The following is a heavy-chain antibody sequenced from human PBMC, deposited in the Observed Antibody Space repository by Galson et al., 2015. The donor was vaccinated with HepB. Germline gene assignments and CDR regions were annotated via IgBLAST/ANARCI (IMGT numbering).Heavy chain of an antibody. CDR2: ISYDGSNK. D-gene: IGHD7-27*01. V-gene: IGHV3-30*04. J-gene: IGHJ4*02. CDR3: ARETQLTGMYYFDY. CDR1: GFTFSSYA. Sequence: SLRLSCAASGFTFSSYAMHWVRQAPGKGLEWVAVISYDGSNKYYADSVKGRFTISRDNSKNTLYLQMNSLRAEDTAVYYCARETQLTGMYYFDYWGQGTLVTVSS.